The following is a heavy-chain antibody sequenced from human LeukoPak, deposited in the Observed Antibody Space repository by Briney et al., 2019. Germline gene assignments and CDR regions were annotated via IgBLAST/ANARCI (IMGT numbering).Heavy chain of an antibody. V-gene: IGHV4-59*01. CDR3: ARGASYCSSTSCCPDY. J-gene: IGHJ4*02. CDR1: GGSLSSYY. D-gene: IGHD2-2*01. CDR2: IYYSGST. Sequence: PSETLSLTCTVSGGSLSSYYWSWIRQPPGKGLEWIGYIYYSGSTNYNPSLKSRVTISVDTSKNQFSLKLSSVTAADTAVYYCARGASYCSSTSCCPDYWGQGTLVTVSS.